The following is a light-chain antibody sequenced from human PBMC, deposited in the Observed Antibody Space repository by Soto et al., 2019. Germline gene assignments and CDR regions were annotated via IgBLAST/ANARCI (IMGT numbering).Light chain of an antibody. J-gene: IGKJ2*01. CDR2: GAS. CDR3: QQYRSSPQT. CDR1: QSVRSSY. V-gene: IGKV3-20*01. Sequence: ESVLTQSPGTLSLSPGERATLSCRPSQSVRSSYLAWYQQTPGQAPRLLIYGASSGATGIPDRFGGSESGIDFTLPISRLEPEDVAVYYCQQYRSSPQTVGQGNKLEIK.